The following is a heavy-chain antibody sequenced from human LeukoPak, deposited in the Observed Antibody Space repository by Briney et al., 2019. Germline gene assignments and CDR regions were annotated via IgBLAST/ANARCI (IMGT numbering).Heavy chain of an antibody. V-gene: IGHV3-11*04. J-gene: IGHJ4*02. D-gene: IGHD4-17*01. CDR2: ISSSGSTI. CDR3: ARVTTVTTGRYFDY. CDR1: GFTFSDYY. Sequence: GGSLRLSRAASGFTFSDYYMSWIRQAPGKGLEWVSYISSSGSTIYYADSVKGRFTISRDNAKNSLYLQMNSLRAEDTAVYYCARVTTVTTGRYFDYWGQGTLVTVSS.